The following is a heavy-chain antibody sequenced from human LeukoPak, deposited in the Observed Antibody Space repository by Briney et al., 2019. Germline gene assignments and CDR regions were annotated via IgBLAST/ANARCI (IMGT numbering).Heavy chain of an antibody. CDR3: ARDGMTTVVTTYDY. CDR1: GFTFSTYT. Sequence: KPGGSLRLSCAASGFTFSTYTMNWVRQAPGKRLEWVSSTSSSGNYIYYADSVKGRFTISRDNAQNSLYLQMNSLRAEDTAVYYCARDGMTTVVTTYDYWGQGTLVTVSS. J-gene: IGHJ4*02. V-gene: IGHV3-21*01. D-gene: IGHD4-23*01. CDR2: TSSSGNYI.